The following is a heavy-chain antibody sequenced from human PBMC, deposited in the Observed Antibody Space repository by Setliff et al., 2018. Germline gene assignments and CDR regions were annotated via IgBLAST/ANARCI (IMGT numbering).Heavy chain of an antibody. D-gene: IGHD2-21*01. Sequence: GASVKVSCKASGDTFSTYTLSWVRQAPGQGLEWMGGINPNNGGTNYAPEFQGRVTMTRDMSITTAYMELRSLRFDDTSLYYCVLYGPVLGIEWGQGTLVTVSS. CDR1: GDTFSTYT. J-gene: IGHJ4*02. V-gene: IGHV1-2*02. CDR3: VLYGPVLGIE. CDR2: INPNNGGT.